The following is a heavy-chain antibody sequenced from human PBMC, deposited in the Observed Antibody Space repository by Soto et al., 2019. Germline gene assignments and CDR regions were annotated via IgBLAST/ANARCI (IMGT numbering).Heavy chain of an antibody. Sequence: GASVKVSCKASGYTFTSYGISWVRQAPGQGLEWMGWISAYNGNTNYAQKLQGRVTMTTDTSTSTAYMELRSLRSDDTAVYYCARPPLDYDFWSGYQPFFDYWGQGTLVTVS. CDR1: GYTFTSYG. CDR3: ARPPLDYDFWSGYQPFFDY. CDR2: ISAYNGNT. V-gene: IGHV1-18*01. D-gene: IGHD3-3*01. J-gene: IGHJ4*02.